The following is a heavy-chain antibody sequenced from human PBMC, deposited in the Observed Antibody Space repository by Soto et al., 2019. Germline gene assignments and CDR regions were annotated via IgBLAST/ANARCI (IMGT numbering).Heavy chain of an antibody. J-gene: IGHJ6*02. Sequence: GGSLRLSCTASGFTFGDYAMSWVRQAPGKGLEWVGFIRSKAYGGTTEYAASVKGRFTISRDDSKSIAYLQMNSLKTEDTAVYYCTRDSAEGTLTYYDFCSGYKEWYYSYGMDVWGQGTTVTVSS. CDR2: IRSKAYGGTT. D-gene: IGHD3-3*01. CDR3: TRDSAEGTLTYYDFCSGYKEWYYSYGMDV. V-gene: IGHV3-49*04. CDR1: GFTFGDYA.